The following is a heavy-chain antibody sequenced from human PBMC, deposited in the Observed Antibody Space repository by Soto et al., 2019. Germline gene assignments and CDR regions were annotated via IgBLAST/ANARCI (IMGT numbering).Heavy chain of an antibody. D-gene: IGHD2-2*02. CDR3: ARVGGFVVVPAAIREAYYYYGMDV. CDR2: ISGTGGTT. J-gene: IGHJ6*02. V-gene: IGHV3-23*01. CDR1: GFSFSTYA. Sequence: PGGSLRLSCAASGFSFSTYAMSWVRQAPGKGLEWVSTISGTGGTTDYADSVKGRFTISRDNSKNTLFIQMNSLRAEDTAVYYCARVGGFVVVPAAIREAYYYYGMDVWGQGTTVTVSS.